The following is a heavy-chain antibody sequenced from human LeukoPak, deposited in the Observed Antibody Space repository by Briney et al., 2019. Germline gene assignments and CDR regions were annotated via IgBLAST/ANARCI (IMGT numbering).Heavy chain of an antibody. J-gene: IGHJ4*02. CDR3: ANPQSRGYDYLDY. D-gene: IGHD5-12*01. CDR1: GFTFSSYE. Sequence: PGGSLRLSCAASGFTFSSYEMNWVRQAPGKGLEWVSYISHSGSTIYYADSVKGRFTISRDNSKNTLYLQMNSLRGDDTAVYYCANPQSRGYDYLDYWGQGTLVTVSS. CDR2: ISHSGSTI. V-gene: IGHV3-48*03.